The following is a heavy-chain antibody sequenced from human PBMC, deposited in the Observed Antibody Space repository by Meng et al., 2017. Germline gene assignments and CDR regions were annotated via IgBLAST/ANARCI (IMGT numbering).Heavy chain of an antibody. CDR1: VYTFSTNV. J-gene: IGHJ4*02. CDR3: ARAHSSGWYSFFDY. V-gene: IGHV7-4-1*02. Sequence: VQLFQSGSELKVPGASVKVSCKASVYTFSTNVMNWVRQAPGQGLEWMGWINTKTGKPTYAQGFTGRLAFSLDTSASTAFLQINSLKAEDTAVYYCARAHSSGWYSFFDYWGQGTLVTVSS. D-gene: IGHD6-19*01. CDR2: INTKTGKP.